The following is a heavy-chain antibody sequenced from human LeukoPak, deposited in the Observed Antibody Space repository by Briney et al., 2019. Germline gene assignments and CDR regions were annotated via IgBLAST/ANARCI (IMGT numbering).Heavy chain of an antibody. J-gene: IGHJ6*04. CDR3: ARYYYYGSGSYYNSDYYYYGMDV. CDR1: GATFSSYA. CDR2: IIPIFGTA. D-gene: IGHD3-10*01. Sequence: ASAKVSSKASGATFSSYAITGVRQAPGQGLEWMGGIIPIFGTANYAQKFQGRVTITADKSTSTAYMELSSLRSEDTAVYYCARYYYYGSGSYYNSDYYYYGMDVWGKGTTVTVSS. V-gene: IGHV1-69*06.